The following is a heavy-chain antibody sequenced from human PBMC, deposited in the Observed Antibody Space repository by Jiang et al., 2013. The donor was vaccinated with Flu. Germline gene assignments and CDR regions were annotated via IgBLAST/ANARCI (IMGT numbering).Heavy chain of an antibody. Sequence: PGESLKISCKGSGYIFTNYWIAWVRQMPGKGLEWMGIIYPRDSDTRYSPSFQGQVSFSVDKSTSTAYLQWSSLKASDSAMYYCARRVNCGGDCYSFDFWGQGTLVTVSS. CDR2: IYPRDSDT. J-gene: IGHJ4*02. D-gene: IGHD2-21*02. V-gene: IGHV5-51*01. CDR1: GYIFTNYW. CDR3: ARRVNCGGDCYSFDF.